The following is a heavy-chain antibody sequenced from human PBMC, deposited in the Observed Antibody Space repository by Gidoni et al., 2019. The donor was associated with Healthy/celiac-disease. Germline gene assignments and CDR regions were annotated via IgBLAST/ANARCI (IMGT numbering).Heavy chain of an antibody. D-gene: IGHD3-22*01. J-gene: IGHJ5*02. CDR1: GGSFSGYY. Sequence: QVQLQQWGAGLLKPSETLSLTCAVYGGSFSGYYWSWIRQPPGKGLEWIGEINHSGSTNYNPSLKSRVTISVDTSKNQFSLKLSPVTAADTAVYYCASDLTYYYDSSGYGSSDPWGQGTLVTVSS. V-gene: IGHV4-34*01. CDR2: INHSGST. CDR3: ASDLTYYYDSSGYGSSDP.